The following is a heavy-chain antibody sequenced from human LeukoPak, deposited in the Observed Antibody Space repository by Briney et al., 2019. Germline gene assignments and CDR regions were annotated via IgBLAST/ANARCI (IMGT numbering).Heavy chain of an antibody. V-gene: IGHV4-34*01. D-gene: IGHD3-3*01. CDR1: GGSFSGYY. J-gene: IGHJ6*03. Sequence: SETLSLTCAVYGGSFSGYYWSWIRQPPGKGLEWIGEIYHSGSTNYNPSLKSRVTISVDTSKNQFSLKLNSVTAADTAVCYCARGGYDFWSGYYYYMDVWGKGTTVTVSS. CDR2: IYHSGST. CDR3: ARGGYDFWSGYYYYMDV.